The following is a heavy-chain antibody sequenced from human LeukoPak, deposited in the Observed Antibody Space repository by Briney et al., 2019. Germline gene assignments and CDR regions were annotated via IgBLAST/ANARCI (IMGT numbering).Heavy chain of an antibody. CDR2: IIPIFGTA. CDR1: GGTFSGYA. J-gene: IGHJ4*02. D-gene: IGHD3-10*01. CDR3: AREAGSGSYAAF. V-gene: IGHV1-69*01. Sequence: SVKVSCKASGGTFSGYAISWVRQAPGQGLEWMGGIIPIFGTANYAQKFQGRVTITADESTSTAYMELSGLRSEDTAVYYCAREAGSGSYAAFWGQGTLVTVSS.